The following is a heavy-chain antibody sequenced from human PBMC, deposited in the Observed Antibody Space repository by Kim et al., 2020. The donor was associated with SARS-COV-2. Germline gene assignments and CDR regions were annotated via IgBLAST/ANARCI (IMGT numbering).Heavy chain of an antibody. J-gene: IGHJ5*02. CDR1: GGSINSGAYC. D-gene: IGHD4-17*01. CDR2: VCYSRST. CDR3: ARGLPDKWFDP. Sequence: SETLSLTCTVSGGSINSGAYCWTWIRQHPGKGLEWIGSVCYSRSTYYNPSLKSRVYMSVDTSENQFSLKLSSMTAADTAVYYCARGLPDKWFDPWGQGTL. V-gene: IGHV4-31*03.